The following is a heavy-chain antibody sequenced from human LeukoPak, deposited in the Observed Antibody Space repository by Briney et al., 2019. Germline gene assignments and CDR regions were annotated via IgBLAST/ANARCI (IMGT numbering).Heavy chain of an antibody. CDR3: AKLGVAVILTGPEF. V-gene: IGHV3-23*01. J-gene: IGHJ4*02. D-gene: IGHD2-21*01. CDR1: GFTFSSYA. CDR2: ISGRGDST. Sequence: GGSLRLSCAASGFTFSSYAMSWVRQAPGMGLEWGSAISGRGDSTSHADSVKGRFTTSRDASRNTLYLQMNSLRADDTAVYYCAKLGVAVILTGPEFWGQGTPVAVSS.